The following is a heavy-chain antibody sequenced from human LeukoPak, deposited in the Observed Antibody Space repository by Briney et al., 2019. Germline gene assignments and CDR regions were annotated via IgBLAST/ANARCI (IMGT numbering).Heavy chain of an antibody. CDR2: ISGSGGST. CDR3: AKTVAGTPEY. Sequence: GGSVRLSCAASGFTFSSYAMSWARQAPGKGLEWVSAISGSGGSTHYADSVKGRFTISRDNSKNTLYLQMNSLRAEDTAVYYCAKTVAGTPEYWGQGTLVAVSS. CDR1: GFTFSSYA. D-gene: IGHD6-19*01. J-gene: IGHJ4*02. V-gene: IGHV3-23*01.